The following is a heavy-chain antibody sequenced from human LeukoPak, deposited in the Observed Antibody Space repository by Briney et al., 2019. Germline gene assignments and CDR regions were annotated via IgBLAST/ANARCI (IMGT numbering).Heavy chain of an antibody. CDR1: GFTFSSYS. Sequence: PGGSLRLSCAASGFTFSSYSMNWVRQAPGKGLEWVSYISNCSGTIYYADSVKGRFTMSRDNTKNSLYLQMNSLRAEDTAVYYCVRDLRQWLRFSFFDSWGQGTLVTVSS. CDR3: VRDLRQWLRFSFFDS. D-gene: IGHD5-12*01. J-gene: IGHJ4*02. CDR2: ISNCSGTI. V-gene: IGHV3-48*04.